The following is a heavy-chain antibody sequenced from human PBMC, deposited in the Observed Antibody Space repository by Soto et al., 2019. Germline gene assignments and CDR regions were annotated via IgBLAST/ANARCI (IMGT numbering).Heavy chain of an antibody. CDR2: IIPIFGTA. D-gene: IGHD5-18*01. J-gene: IGHJ6*02. CDR3: ERKDTDTNSYYYGMDG. Sequence: GSSVKVSCKASGGTFSSYAISWVRQAPGQGLEWMGGIIPIFGTANYAQKFQGRVTITADESTSTAYMELTSLRSEDTAVYYCERKDTDTNSYYYGMDGWGPGTTVTVSS. V-gene: IGHV1-69*13. CDR1: GGTFSSYA.